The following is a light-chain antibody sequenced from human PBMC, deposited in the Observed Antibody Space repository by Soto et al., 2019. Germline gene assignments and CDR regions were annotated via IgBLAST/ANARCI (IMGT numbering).Light chain of an antibody. CDR2: RNN. CDR3: SSYTSSITPYV. V-gene: IGLV1-47*01. J-gene: IGLJ1*01. CDR1: GSNIGVNY. Sequence: QSVLTQPPSASGTPGQRVTISCSGSGSNIGVNYVYWYQQFPGTAPKLLIYRNNQRPSGVSNRFSGSKSGNAAYLTISGLQADDEAEYYCSSYTSSITPYVFGTGTKVTVL.